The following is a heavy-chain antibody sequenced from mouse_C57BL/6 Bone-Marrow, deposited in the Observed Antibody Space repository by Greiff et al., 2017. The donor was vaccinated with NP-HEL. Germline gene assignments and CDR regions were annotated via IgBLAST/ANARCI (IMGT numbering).Heavy chain of an antibody. CDR3: ARERVITTVVANPFVY. CDR2: IDPNSGGT. J-gene: IGHJ3*01. Sequence: VQLHQPGAELVKPGASVKLSCKASGYTFTSYWMHWVKQRPGRGLEWIGRIDPNSGGTKYNEKFKSKATLTVDKPSSTAYMQLSSLTSEDSAVYYCARERVITTVVANPFVYWGQGTLVTVSA. V-gene: IGHV1-72*01. D-gene: IGHD1-1*01. CDR1: GYTFTSYW.